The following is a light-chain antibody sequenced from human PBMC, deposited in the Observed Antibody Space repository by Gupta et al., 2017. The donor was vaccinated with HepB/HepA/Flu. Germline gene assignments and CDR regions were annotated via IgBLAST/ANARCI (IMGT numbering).Light chain of an antibody. CDR3: MQGTHWPRT. CDR1: QSLVYTDGNSY. Sequence: DVVLTQSPLSLPVTLGQPASISCRSSQSLVYTDGNSYLNWFHQRPGQSPRRLTYSVSNRDSGVPERFSGSGSGTDFTLRISRVEAEDVGVYYCMQGTHWPRTFGQGTRVDIK. V-gene: IGKV2-30*01. J-gene: IGKJ1*01. CDR2: SVS.